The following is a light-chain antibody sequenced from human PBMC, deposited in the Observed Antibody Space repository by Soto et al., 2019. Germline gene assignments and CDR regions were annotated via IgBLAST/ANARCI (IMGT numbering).Light chain of an antibody. V-gene: IGKV1-5*03. CDR1: QTISSW. CDR2: KAS. Sequence: DIQMTQPPSTLSASVRDRVTITCRASQTISSWLAWFQQRPGRAPKFLIYKASSLKNGVPLRFSGSGSGTDFTLTISSLQPEDFATYYCQQLKSYPLTFGGGTKVDIK. CDR3: QQLKSYPLT. J-gene: IGKJ4*01.